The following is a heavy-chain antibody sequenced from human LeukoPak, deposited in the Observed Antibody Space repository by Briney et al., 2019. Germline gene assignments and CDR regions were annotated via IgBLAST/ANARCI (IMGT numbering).Heavy chain of an antibody. Sequence: SETLSLTCTVSGGSISSSSYYWGWIRQPPGKGLEWIGSIYYSGSTYYNPSLESRVTISVDTSKNQFSLKLSSVTAADTAVYYCARESRSAFDYWGQGTLVTVSS. D-gene: IGHD2-2*01. V-gene: IGHV4-39*07. CDR1: GGSISSSSYY. CDR3: ARESRSAFDY. CDR2: IYYSGST. J-gene: IGHJ4*02.